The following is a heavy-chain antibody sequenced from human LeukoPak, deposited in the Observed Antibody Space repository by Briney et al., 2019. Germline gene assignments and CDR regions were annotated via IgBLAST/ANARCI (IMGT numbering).Heavy chain of an antibody. CDR3: ARDNRYYDILTGYQDAAFDI. V-gene: IGHV4-4*07. D-gene: IGHD3-9*01. Sequence: PSETLSLTCTVSGGSISSYYWSWIRQPAGKGLEWIGRIYTSGSTNYNPSLKSRVTMSVDTSKNQFSLKLSSVTAADTAVYYCARDNRYYDILTGYQDAAFDIWGQGTMVTVSS. CDR1: GGSISSYY. J-gene: IGHJ3*02. CDR2: IYTSGST.